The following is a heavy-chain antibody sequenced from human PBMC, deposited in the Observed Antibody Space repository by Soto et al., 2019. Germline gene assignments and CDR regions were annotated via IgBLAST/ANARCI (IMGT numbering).Heavy chain of an antibody. V-gene: IGHV1-2*02. Sequence: ASVKVSCKASGYTFTGYYVHCVRQAPGQGLEWMGWINPNSGDTYLAQRFQGRVTMNRDTSKNQFSLQLNSVSPEDTAVYYCARQDSGYVDYWGHGTLVTVSS. CDR1: GYTFTGYY. J-gene: IGHJ4*01. D-gene: IGHD2-2*01. CDR3: ARQDSGYVDY. CDR2: INPNSGDT.